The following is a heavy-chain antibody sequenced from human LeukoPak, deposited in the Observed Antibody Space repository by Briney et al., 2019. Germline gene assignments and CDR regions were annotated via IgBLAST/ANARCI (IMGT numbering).Heavy chain of an antibody. CDR1: GGSFSGYY. J-gene: IGHJ4*02. CDR3: ARGWAGRPGYFDY. D-gene: IGHD1-26*01. Sequence: SETLSLTCAVYGGSFSGYYWSWIRQPPGKGLEWIGEINHSGSTNYNPSLKSRVTISVDTSKNQFSLKLSSVTAADTAVYYRARGWAGRPGYFDYWGQGTLVTVSS. CDR2: INHSGST. V-gene: IGHV4-34*01.